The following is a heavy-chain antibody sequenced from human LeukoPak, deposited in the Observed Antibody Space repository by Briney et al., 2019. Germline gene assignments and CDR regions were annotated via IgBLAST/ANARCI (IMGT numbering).Heavy chain of an antibody. D-gene: IGHD2/OR15-2a*01. V-gene: IGHV4-30-4*08. Sequence: SETLSLTCTVSGGSISSGDYYWSWIRQPPGKGLEWIGYIYYSGSTYYNPSLKSRVTISVDTSKNQFSLKLSSVTAADTAVYYCARVSARNRFRGYYYYYMDVWGKGTTVTVSS. J-gene: IGHJ6*03. CDR2: IYYSGST. CDR3: ARVSARNRFRGYYYYYMDV. CDR1: GGSISSGDYY.